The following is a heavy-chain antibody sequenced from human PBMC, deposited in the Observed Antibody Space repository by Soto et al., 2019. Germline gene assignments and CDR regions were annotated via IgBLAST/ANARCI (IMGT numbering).Heavy chain of an antibody. D-gene: IGHD3-22*01. Sequence: SETLSLTCAVSGGSISSGGYYWSWIRQHPGKGLEWIGYIYYSGSTYYNPSLKSQVTISVDTSKNQFSLKLSSVTAADTAVYYCARERAYYYDSSGYLRYFDYWGQGTLVTVSS. CDR2: IYYSGST. CDR3: ARERAYYYDSSGYLRYFDY. J-gene: IGHJ4*02. CDR1: GGSISSGGYY. V-gene: IGHV4-31*11.